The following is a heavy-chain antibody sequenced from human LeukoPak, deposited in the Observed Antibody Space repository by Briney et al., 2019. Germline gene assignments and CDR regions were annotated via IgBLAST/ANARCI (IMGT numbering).Heavy chain of an antibody. V-gene: IGHV3-53*01. CDR3: ANSGLNRFEY. J-gene: IGHJ4*02. CDR2: IYSGGST. CDR1: GFTVSSNY. D-gene: IGHD2-15*01. Sequence: GGSLRLSCAASGFTVSSNYMSWVRQAPGKGLEWVSVIYSGGSTYYADSVKGRFTISRDNSKNTLYLQVNSLRADDTAVYYCANSGLNRFEYWGQGALVTVSP.